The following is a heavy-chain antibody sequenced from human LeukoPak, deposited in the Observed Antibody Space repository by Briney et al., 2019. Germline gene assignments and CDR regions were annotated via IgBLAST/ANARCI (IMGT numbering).Heavy chain of an antibody. D-gene: IGHD3-22*01. J-gene: IGHJ5*02. CDR3: ARVLLRSGSST. CDR2: VYYSGIT. Sequence: ASETLSLTCSVSGASISGYYYNWIRQPPGKGLEWIGYVYYSGITNFNPSLKSRVTMSVDTSKNQFSLKVSSVTAADTAVYYCARVLLRSGSSTWGQGTQVTVSS. V-gene: IGHV4-59*01. CDR1: GASISGYY.